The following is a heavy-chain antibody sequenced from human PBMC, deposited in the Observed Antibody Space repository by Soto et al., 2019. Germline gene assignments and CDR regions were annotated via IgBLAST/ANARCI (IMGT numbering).Heavy chain of an antibody. D-gene: IGHD4-4*01. V-gene: IGHV3-21*01. CDR2: ISSSSSYI. Sequence: EVQLVESGGGLVKPGGSLRLSCAASGFTFSSYSMNWVRQAPGKGLEWVSSISSSSSYIYYADSVKGRFTISRDNAKNSLYLQMNSLRAEDTAVYYCARDGSSNYDYYYYGMDVWGQGTTVTVSS. CDR1: GFTFSSYS. CDR3: ARDGSSNYDYYYYGMDV. J-gene: IGHJ6*02.